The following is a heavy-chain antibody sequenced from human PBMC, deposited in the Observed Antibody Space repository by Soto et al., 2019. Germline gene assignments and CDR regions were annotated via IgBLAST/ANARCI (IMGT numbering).Heavy chain of an antibody. Sequence: EVQLLESGGGFVQPGGSLRLSCAASGLTFSNYYMNWVRQAPGKGLEWVSVVSGSGAIIYYADSVKGRFTITRDNSKNMLYRQTNSLRAESMTVYYCAKGGGGLELRDWGQGTLVTVSS. D-gene: IGHD1-7*01. V-gene: IGHV3-23*01. CDR1: GLTFSNYY. J-gene: IGHJ4*02. CDR3: AKGGGGLELRD. CDR2: VSGSGAII.